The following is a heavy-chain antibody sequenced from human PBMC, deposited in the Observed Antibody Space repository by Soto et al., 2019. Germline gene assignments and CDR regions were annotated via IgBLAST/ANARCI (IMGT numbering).Heavy chain of an antibody. CDR1: GGTFSSYA. CDR2: IIPIFGTA. CDR3: ASSGHDYGDPGKFDY. D-gene: IGHD4-17*01. V-gene: IGHV1-69*12. J-gene: IGHJ4*02. Sequence: QVQLVQSGAEVKKPGSSVKVSCKASGGTFSSYAISWVRQAPGQGLEWMGGIIPIFGTANYAQKFQGRVTITADESTSTAYMALSSLRSEGTAVYYCASSGHDYGDPGKFDYLGQGTLVTVSS.